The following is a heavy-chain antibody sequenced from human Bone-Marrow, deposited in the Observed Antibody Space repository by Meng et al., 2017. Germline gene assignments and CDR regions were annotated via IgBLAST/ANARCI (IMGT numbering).Heavy chain of an antibody. J-gene: IGHJ4*02. V-gene: IGHV3-73*01. CDR3: TRPAGSGSYYNGAPDY. CDR1: GFTFSGSA. CDR2: IRSKANSYAT. D-gene: IGHD3-10*01. Sequence: ESLKISCAASGFTFSGSAMHWVRQASGKGLEWVGRIRSKANSYATAYAASVKGRFTISRDDSKNTAYLQMNSLKTEDTAVYYCTRPAGSGSYYNGAPDYWGQGTLVTVSS.